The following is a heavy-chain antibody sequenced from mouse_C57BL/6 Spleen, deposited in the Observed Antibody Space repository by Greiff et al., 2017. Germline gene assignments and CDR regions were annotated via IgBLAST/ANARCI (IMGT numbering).Heavy chain of an antibody. Sequence: EVQLQQSGPGLVKPSQSLSLTCSVTGYSITSGYYWNWIRQFPGNKLEWMGYISYDGSNNYNPSLKNRISITRDTSKNQFFLKLNSVTTEDTATYYCARYYLGDDWGQGASVTVSS. J-gene: IGHJ4*01. CDR1: GYSITSGYY. D-gene: IGHD5-5*01. V-gene: IGHV3-6*01. CDR3: ARYYLGDD. CDR2: ISYDGSN.